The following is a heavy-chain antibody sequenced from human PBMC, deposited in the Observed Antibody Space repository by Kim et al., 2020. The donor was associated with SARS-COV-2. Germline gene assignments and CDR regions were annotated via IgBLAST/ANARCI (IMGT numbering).Heavy chain of an antibody. Sequence: GGSLRLSCAASGFTFSSYAMYWVRQGPGKGLEWVAVISYDGSNKYYAHSVKGRFSISRDNSKNKPYLHMHSLRAHDTPVYHYPGCLTARASYYYYGL. V-gene: IGHV3-30-3*01. CDR1: GFTFSSYA. D-gene: IGHD6-6*01. J-gene: IGHJ6*01. CDR2: ISYDGSNK. CDR3: PGCLTARASYYYYGL.